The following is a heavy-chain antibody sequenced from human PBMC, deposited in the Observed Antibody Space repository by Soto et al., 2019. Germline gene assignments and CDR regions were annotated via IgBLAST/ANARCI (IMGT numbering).Heavy chain of an antibody. J-gene: IGHJ4*02. Sequence: ASVKVSCKASGYTFTVYYMHWVRQAPGQGLEWMGWINPNSGGTNYAQKFQGRVTMTRDTSISTAYMELSRLTSDDTAVFYCARVLDYGDYIDYWGQGTLVTVSS. CDR3: ARVLDYGDYIDY. CDR2: INPNSGGT. V-gene: IGHV1-2*02. D-gene: IGHD4-17*01. CDR1: GYTFTVYY.